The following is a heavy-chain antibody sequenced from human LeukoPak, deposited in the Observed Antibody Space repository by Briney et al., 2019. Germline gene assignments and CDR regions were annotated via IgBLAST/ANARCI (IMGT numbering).Heavy chain of an antibody. Sequence: ASVKVSCKASGGTFSSYGISWVRQAPGQGLEWMGWISAYNGNTNYAQKLQGRVTMTTDTSTSTAYMELRSLRSDDTAVYYCAREGAESSGWYPYYFDYWGQGTLVTVSS. CDR3: AREGAESSGWYPYYFDY. V-gene: IGHV1-18*01. J-gene: IGHJ4*02. CDR1: GGTFSSYG. D-gene: IGHD6-19*01. CDR2: ISAYNGNT.